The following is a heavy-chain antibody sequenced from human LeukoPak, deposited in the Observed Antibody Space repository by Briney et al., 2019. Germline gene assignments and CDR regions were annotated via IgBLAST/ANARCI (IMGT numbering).Heavy chain of an antibody. V-gene: IGHV3-21*01. CDR2: IRAGGTSI. J-gene: IGHJ3*02. CDR1: GGSISSSSYY. Sequence: PSETLSLTCTVSGGSISSSSYYWGWVRQTPGKGLEWVSSIRAGGTSIYSADSVKGRFTISRDNARNSLYLQMNSLRVEDTAVYYCARGSSPKPSYSYDSGVTGAFDIWGHGTVVTVSS. D-gene: IGHD3-22*01. CDR3: ARGSSPKPSYSYDSGVTGAFDI.